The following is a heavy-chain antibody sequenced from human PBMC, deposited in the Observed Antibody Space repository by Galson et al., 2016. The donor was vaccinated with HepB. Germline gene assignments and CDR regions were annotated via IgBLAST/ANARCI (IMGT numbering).Heavy chain of an antibody. Sequence: SLRLSCAASGFTFSRYGMHWVRQAPGEGLESVAFIWYDGTNKFYAASVKGRFTISRDNSKNTLYLQLNSLRAEDTAVYYCAREDPNIAVAALDYWGQGTLVTVSS. CDR1: GFTFSRYG. CDR3: AREDPNIAVAALDY. D-gene: IGHD6-19*01. CDR2: IWYDGTNK. V-gene: IGHV3-33*01. J-gene: IGHJ4*02.